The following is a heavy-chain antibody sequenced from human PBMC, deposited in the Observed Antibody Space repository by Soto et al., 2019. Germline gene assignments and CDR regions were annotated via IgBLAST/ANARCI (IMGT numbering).Heavy chain of an antibody. CDR1: GYTFTGYY. CDR2: INPNSGGT. CDR3: ARDPLYYDPSGYFYYAMDV. J-gene: IGHJ6*02. D-gene: IGHD3-22*01. V-gene: IGHV1-2*04. Sequence: ASVKVSCKASGYTFTGYYMHWVRQAPGQGLEWMGWINPNSGGTNYAQKFQGWVTMTRDTSISTAYMELSSLRSEDTAAYYCARDPLYYDPSGYFYYAMDVWGPGTTVTVSS.